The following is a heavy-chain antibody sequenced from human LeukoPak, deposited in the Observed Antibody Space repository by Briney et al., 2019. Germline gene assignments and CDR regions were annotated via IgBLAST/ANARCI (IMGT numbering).Heavy chain of an antibody. J-gene: IGHJ4*02. CDR1: GGSISSYY. CDR3: ARQGGRDYVVY. D-gene: IGHD3-16*01. V-gene: IGHV4-59*08. CDR2: IYYSGST. Sequence: PSETLSLTCTVSGGSISSYYWSWIRQPPGKGLEWIGYIYYSGSTNYNPSLKSRVTISVDTSKNQFSLKLSSVTAADTAVYYCARQGGRDYVVYWGQGTLVTVSS.